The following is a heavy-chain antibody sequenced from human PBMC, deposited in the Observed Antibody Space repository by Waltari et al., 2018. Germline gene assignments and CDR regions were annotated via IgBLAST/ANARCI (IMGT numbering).Heavy chain of an antibody. D-gene: IGHD3-10*01. Sequence: QVQLVQSGAEVKKPGASVKVSCKASGYTFTSYAMHWVRQAPGQRLEWMGWINAGNGNTKYSTKFQGRVTITRDTSASTAYMELSSLRSEDTAVYYCATGSGMGYYYYYGMDVWGQGTTVTVSS. V-gene: IGHV1-3*01. CDR2: INAGNGNT. CDR3: ATGSGMGYYYYYGMDV. J-gene: IGHJ6*02. CDR1: GYTFTSYA.